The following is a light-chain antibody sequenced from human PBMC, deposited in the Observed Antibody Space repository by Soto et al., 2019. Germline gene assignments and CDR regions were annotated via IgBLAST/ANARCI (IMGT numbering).Light chain of an antibody. CDR1: NIGDKR. J-gene: IGLJ1*01. Sequence: SYELIQPPSVSVAPEKTTTITCGGNNIGDKRVHWYRQKSGQAPVLLISYDSDRPSGIPERFSGSNSGNTATLTISRVEAGDEADYYCQVWDIMTDNYVFGGGTKVTVL. CDR2: YDS. V-gene: IGLV3-21*04. CDR3: QVWDIMTDNYV.